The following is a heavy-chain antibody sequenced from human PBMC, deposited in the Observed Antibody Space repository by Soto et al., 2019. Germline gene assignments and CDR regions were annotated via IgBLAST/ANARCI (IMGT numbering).Heavy chain of an antibody. CDR2: ISGYNGDT. Sequence: ASVKVSCKASGYTFTRYGISWVRQAPGQGLEWMGWISGYNGDTNYAQKLQGRVTMTTDTSTSTAYMEPRSLRSDDTAVYYCARDGRTPRYDIPDYYGMDVWGQGTTVTVSS. V-gene: IGHV1-18*01. J-gene: IGHJ6*02. CDR1: GYTFTRYG. CDR3: ARDGRTPRYDIPDYYGMDV. D-gene: IGHD3-9*01.